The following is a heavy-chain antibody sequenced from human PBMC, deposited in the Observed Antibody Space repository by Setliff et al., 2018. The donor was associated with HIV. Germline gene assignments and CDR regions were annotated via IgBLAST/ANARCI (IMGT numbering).Heavy chain of an antibody. J-gene: IGHJ4*02. CDR3: AKDGGAAAVGNYFDY. Sequence: PGGSLRLSCAASGIIFSNYGMHWVRQAPGKGLEWVAYVRFDGNDKYYRDSVKGRFTISRDNHKKTLSRQMNSLRGDDTAVYYCAKDGGAAAVGNYFDYWGQGTLVTVSS. D-gene: IGHD6-13*01. CDR1: GIIFSNYG. V-gene: IGHV3-30*02. CDR2: VRFDGNDK.